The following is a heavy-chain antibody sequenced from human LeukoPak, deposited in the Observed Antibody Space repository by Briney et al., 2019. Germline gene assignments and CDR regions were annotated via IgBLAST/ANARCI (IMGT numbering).Heavy chain of an antibody. CDR1: GYSFTSHW. CDR3: ARHPIAAGGAYNWFDP. Sequence: GESLKISCNGSGYGSGYSFTSHWIACVRQMPGKGLVWMGIIYPRDSNTLYSRSFQGQVTISVDTSINTAYLQWISLKASDTAMYYCARHPIAAGGAYNWFDPWGQGTLVTVSS. CDR2: IYPRDSNT. D-gene: IGHD6-13*01. V-gene: IGHV5-51*01. J-gene: IGHJ5*02.